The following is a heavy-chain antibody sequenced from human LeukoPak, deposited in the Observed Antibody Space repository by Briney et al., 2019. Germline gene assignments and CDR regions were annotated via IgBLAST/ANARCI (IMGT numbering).Heavy chain of an antibody. Sequence: PGGSLRLSCAASGFTFRRYGMTWVRQALGKGLDWVSSVSDSGRNTYYADSVKGRFTISRDNSRNTLYLQMNSLRAEDTAVYYCAREYHDSSGYLDYWGQGTLVTVSS. J-gene: IGHJ4*02. CDR3: AREYHDSSGYLDY. V-gene: IGHV3-23*01. D-gene: IGHD3-22*01. CDR1: GFTFRRYG. CDR2: VSDSGRNT.